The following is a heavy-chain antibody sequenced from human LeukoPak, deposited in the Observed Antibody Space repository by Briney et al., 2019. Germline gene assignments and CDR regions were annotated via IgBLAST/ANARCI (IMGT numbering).Heavy chain of an antibody. CDR3: ARIRVGATFDF. J-gene: IGHJ4*02. CDR1: GFTFSGYA. V-gene: IGHV4-59*01. D-gene: IGHD1-26*01. CDR2: MHHSGGT. Sequence: GSLRLSCEASGFTFSGYAVSWIRQPPGKGLEWIGYMHHSGGTYYSPSFKSRLTISVDTSKNQFSLNLSSVTAADTAVYYCARIRVGATFDFWGQGTLVTVSS.